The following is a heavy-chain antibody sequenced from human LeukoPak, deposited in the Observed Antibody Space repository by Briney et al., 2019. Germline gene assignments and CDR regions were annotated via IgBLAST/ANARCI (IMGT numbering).Heavy chain of an antibody. CDR2: ISSSSSYI. CDR3: ARDSGNYLDAFDI. V-gene: IGHV3-21*01. J-gene: IGHJ3*02. D-gene: IGHD1-7*01. CDR1: GFTLSSYS. Sequence: PGGSLRLSCAASGFTLSSYSMNWVRQAPGKGLEWVSCISSSSSYIYYADSVKGRFTISRDNAKKSLYLQMNSLRAEDTAVYYCARDSGNYLDAFDIWGQGTMVTVSS.